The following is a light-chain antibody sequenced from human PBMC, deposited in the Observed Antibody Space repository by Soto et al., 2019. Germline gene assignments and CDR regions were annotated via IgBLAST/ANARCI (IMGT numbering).Light chain of an antibody. CDR2: SDL. CDR1: NIGSKS. J-gene: IGLJ2*01. V-gene: IGLV3-21*04. CDR3: QVWDSSSAHVV. Sequence: SYVLTQPPSVSVAPGKTARISCGGNNIGSKSVHWYQRKPGQAPVLVIYSDLDLPSVIPERFSGSNSGNTATLTISRVEAGDEADYYCQVWDSSSAHVVFGGGTKLTVL.